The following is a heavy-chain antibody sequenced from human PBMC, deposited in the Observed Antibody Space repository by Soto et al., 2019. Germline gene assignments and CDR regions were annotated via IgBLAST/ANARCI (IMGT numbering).Heavy chain of an antibody. J-gene: IGHJ6*02. CDR3: ATLRIAAAGTEGDYYYYGMDV. D-gene: IGHD6-13*01. Sequence: EVQLLESGGGLVQPGGSLRLSCAASGFTFSSYAMSWVRQAPGKGLEWVSAISGSGGSTYYADSVKGRFTISRDNSKNTLYLQMNSLRAEDTAVYYCATLRIAAAGTEGDYYYYGMDVWGQGTTVTVSS. CDR2: ISGSGGST. CDR1: GFTFSSYA. V-gene: IGHV3-23*01.